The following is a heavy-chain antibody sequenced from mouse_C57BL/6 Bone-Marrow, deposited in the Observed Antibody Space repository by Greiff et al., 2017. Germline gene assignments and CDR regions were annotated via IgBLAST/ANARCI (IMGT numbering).Heavy chain of an antibody. J-gene: IGHJ1*03. CDR2: IRSGGSYT. CDR3: ARQRRLFGV. D-gene: IGHD1-1*01. CDR1: GFTFSSYG. V-gene: IGHV5-6*01. Sequence: EVMLVESGGDLVTPGGSLKLSCASSGFTFSSYGMSWVRQTPDKRLEWVATIRSGGSYTYYPDSVKGRFTISRDNAKNTLYLQMSSLKSEDTAMYYCARQRRLFGVWGTGTTVTVSS.